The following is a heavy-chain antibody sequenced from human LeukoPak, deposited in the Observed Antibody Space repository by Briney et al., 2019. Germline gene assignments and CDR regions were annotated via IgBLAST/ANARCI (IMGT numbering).Heavy chain of an antibody. CDR1: GFTFSSYW. Sequence: GGSLRLSCAASGFTFSSYWMHWVRQAPGKGLVWVSRINTDGSSTSYADPVKGRFTISRDNAKNTLYLQMNSLRAEDTAVYYCAFLYGSGSPRGYWGQGTLVTVSS. CDR3: AFLYGSGSPRGY. D-gene: IGHD3-10*01. CDR2: INTDGSST. J-gene: IGHJ4*02. V-gene: IGHV3-74*01.